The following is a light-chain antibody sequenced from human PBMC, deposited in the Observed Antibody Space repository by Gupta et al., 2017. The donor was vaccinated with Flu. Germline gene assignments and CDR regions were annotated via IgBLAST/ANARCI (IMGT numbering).Light chain of an antibody. J-gene: IGLJ1*01. CDR1: GYTIGSNF. CDR3: GTWDNSRGGCYA. V-gene: IGLV1-51*01. CDR2: DND. Sequence: QSVLTQPPSVSAAPGQKVTISSSGRGYTIGSNFISLSQQLPGTAPRLLIYDNDKRRSGLSDLVSGSKSATSGTMDITGLQPGDEDVYYCGTWDNSRGGCYAFGTGTKVTVL.